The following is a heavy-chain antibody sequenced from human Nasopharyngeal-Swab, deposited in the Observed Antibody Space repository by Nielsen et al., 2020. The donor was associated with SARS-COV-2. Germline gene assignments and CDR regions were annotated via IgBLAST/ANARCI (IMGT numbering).Heavy chain of an antibody. CDR2: TYYSGNT. J-gene: IGHJ4*02. D-gene: IGHD3-22*01. CDR3: ARLTYYYDSSGYTNTHPDY. V-gene: IGHV4-59*08. Sequence: REAPGKGLEWIGYTYYSGNTNYNPSLKSRVTISVDTSKNQFSLKLSSVTAADTAVYYCARLTYYYDSSGYTNTHPDYWGQGTLVTVSS.